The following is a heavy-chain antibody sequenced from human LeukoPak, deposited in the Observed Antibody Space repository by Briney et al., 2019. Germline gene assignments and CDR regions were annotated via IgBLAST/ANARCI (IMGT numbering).Heavy chain of an antibody. J-gene: IGHJ6*02. V-gene: IGHV4-59*08. CDR3: ARGAYYYYYGMDV. CDR2: IYYSGST. D-gene: IGHD4/OR15-4a*01. Sequence: SETLSLTCTVSGGSISSYYWSWIRQPPGKGLEWIGYIYYSGSTNYNPSLKSRVSISVDTSKNQFSLKLSSVTAADTAVYYCARGAYYYYYGMDVWGQGTTVTVSS. CDR1: GGSISSYY.